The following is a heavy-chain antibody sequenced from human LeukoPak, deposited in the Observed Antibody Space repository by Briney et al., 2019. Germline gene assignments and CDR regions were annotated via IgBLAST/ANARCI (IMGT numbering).Heavy chain of an antibody. D-gene: IGHD1-26*01. Sequence: SETLSLTCAVYGGSFSGYYWSWIRQPPGKGLEWIGEINHSGSTNYNPSLKSRVTISVDTSKNQFSLKLSSVTAADTAVYYCARVGAGGYYYYYYYMDVWGKGTTVTVSS. CDR2: INHSGST. CDR3: ARVGAGGYYYYYYYMDV. V-gene: IGHV4-34*01. CDR1: GGSFSGYY. J-gene: IGHJ6*03.